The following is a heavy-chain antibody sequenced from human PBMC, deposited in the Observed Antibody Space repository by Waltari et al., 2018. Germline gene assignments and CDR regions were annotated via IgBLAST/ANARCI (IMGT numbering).Heavy chain of an antibody. D-gene: IGHD5-12*01. CDR2: VGNENVI. J-gene: IGHJ3*01. CDR3: ARTWLEHTFDV. V-gene: IGHV3-48*04. CDR1: GFPFGAYS. Sequence: EVQLVESGGGLVQPGGSLRLSCAASGFPFGAYSMSWVRQTPGKWLEWISFVGNENVIYYADAVKGRFTISRDNARNKVYLQMNSLRVEDSGLFYCARTWLEHTFDVWGHGTMVTVSS.